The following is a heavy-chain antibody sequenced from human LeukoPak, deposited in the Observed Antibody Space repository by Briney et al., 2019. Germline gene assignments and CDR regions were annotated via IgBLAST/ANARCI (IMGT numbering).Heavy chain of an antibody. CDR2: MNPNSGNT. D-gene: IGHD3-10*01. CDR1: GYTFTSYD. CDR3: ARGDMVRTTYYYYGMDV. J-gene: IGHJ6*02. Sequence: ASVKVSCKASGYTFTSYDINWVRQATGQGLEWMGWMNPNSGNTGYAQKFQGRVTMTRNTSISTAYMELSSLRSEDTAVYYCARGDMVRTTYYYYGMDVWGQGTTVTVSS. V-gene: IGHV1-8*01.